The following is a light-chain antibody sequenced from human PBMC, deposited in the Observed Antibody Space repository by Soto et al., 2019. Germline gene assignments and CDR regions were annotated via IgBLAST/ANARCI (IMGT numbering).Light chain of an antibody. Sequence: EIVLTQSPATLSLYPGERATLSCRASQSVGSYLVWYQQKPGQAPRLLIHGASNRATGIPARFSGSGSGTDYTLTISSLEPEDFAVYYCQQRSSWPPLFGQGTRLEIK. CDR2: GAS. V-gene: IGKV3-11*01. CDR1: QSVGSY. CDR3: QQRSSWPPL. J-gene: IGKJ5*01.